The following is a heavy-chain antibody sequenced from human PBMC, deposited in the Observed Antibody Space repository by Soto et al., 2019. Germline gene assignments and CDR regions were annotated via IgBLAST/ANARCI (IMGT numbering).Heavy chain of an antibody. CDR3: VGGQYYFDY. Sequence: ESGGGVVQPGRSLRLSCAASGFPFTTYGMHWVREGPGKGLEWVAVISYDGSNTYYADSVKGRFTISRDNSKNTLYLQMNSLRPDDTALYYCVGGQYYFDYRGQGTLVTVSS. J-gene: IGHJ4*02. CDR2: ISYDGSNT. D-gene: IGHD3-10*01. CDR1: GFPFTTYG. V-gene: IGHV3-30*03.